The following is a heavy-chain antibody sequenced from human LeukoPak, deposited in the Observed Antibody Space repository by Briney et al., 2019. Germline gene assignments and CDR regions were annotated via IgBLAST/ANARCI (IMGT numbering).Heavy chain of an antibody. Sequence: PGGSLRLSCAASGFTFSDYFMSWIRQAPGKGLEWVSYISSGGSTIYYADSVKGRFTISRDNAKNSLYLQMNNLRAEDTAVYYYTRPYPHISDVWGKGTTVTISS. CDR1: GFTFSDYF. J-gene: IGHJ6*04. CDR3: TRPYPHISDV. D-gene: IGHD2-21*01. CDR2: ISSGGSTI. V-gene: IGHV3-11*01.